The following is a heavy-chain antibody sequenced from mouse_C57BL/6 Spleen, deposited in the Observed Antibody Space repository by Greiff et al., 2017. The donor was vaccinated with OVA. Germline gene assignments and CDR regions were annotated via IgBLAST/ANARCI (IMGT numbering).Heavy chain of an antibody. Sequence: VKLVESGPGLVAPSQSLSITCTVSGFPLTSYGVSWVRQPPGKGLEWLGVIWGDGSTNYHSALISRLSISKDNSTSQAFLRLNSLQTDDTATYYCAKGDYHYCGSSSYAMDYWGQGTSVTVSS. V-gene: IGHV2-3*01. CDR2: IWGDGST. CDR1: GFPLTSYG. J-gene: IGHJ4*01. D-gene: IGHD1-1*01. CDR3: AKGDYHYCGSSSYAMDY.